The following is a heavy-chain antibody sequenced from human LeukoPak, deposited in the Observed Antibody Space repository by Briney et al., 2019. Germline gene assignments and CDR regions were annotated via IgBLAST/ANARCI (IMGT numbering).Heavy chain of an antibody. CDR3: ARFGVDYDMDV. CDR1: GGSFSGHY. Sequence: SETLSLTCTVSGGSFSGHYWTWIRQPPGKGLEWIGQIHYSGRPDYNPSLKSRVTISVDTSKNQLSLKVTSVTGADTAVYYCARFGVDYDMDVWGQGTTVTVSS. V-gene: IGHV4-59*11. CDR2: IHYSGRP. J-gene: IGHJ6*02. D-gene: IGHD3-16*01.